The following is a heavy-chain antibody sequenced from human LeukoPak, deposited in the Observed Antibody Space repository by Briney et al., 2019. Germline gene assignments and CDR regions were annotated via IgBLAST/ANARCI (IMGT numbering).Heavy chain of an antibody. CDR2: TRNKVNSYST. Sequence: GGSLRLSCAASGFTLSDHYMDWVRQAPGKGLERVGRTRNKVNSYSTEYAASVKGRFSISRDDSKSSLYLQMNSLKTEDTAVYYCVSNSTTSYYWGQDTLDIVSS. CDR1: GFTLSDHY. J-gene: IGHJ4*02. CDR3: VSNSTTSYY. V-gene: IGHV3-72*01. D-gene: IGHD2-2*01.